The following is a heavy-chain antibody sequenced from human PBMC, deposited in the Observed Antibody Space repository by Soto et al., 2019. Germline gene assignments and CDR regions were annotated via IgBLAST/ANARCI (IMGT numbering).Heavy chain of an antibody. D-gene: IGHD5-18*01. CDR2: INSDGSST. CDR1: GFTFSSYW. CDR3: ARGGRYSYGHFDY. V-gene: IGHV3-74*01. Sequence: GGSLRLSCAASGFTFSSYWMHWVRQAPGEGLVWVSRINSDGSSTSYADSVKGRFTISRDIAKNTLYLQVNSLRAEDAAVYYCARGGRYSYGHFDYWGQGTLVTVSS. J-gene: IGHJ4*02.